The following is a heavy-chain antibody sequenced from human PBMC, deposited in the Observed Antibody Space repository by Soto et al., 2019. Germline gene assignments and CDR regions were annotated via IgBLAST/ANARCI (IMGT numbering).Heavy chain of an antibody. CDR1: GCSISSGGYY. J-gene: IGHJ6*02. CDR2: IYYSGST. CDR3: ARDRLMATAGTARHYFGLDV. Sequence: SETLSLHSPVSGCSISSGGYYWSWVRQSPRRGLEWIGNIYYSGSTYYNPSLKSRLTISVDTSKNQFSLNLSSVTAADTAVYYCARDRLMATAGTARHYFGLDVWGQGTTVTVSS. D-gene: IGHD5-18*01. V-gene: IGHV4-31*03.